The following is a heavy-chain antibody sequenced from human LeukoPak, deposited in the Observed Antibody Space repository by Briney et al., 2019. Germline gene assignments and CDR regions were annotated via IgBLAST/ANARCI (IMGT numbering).Heavy chain of an antibody. D-gene: IGHD3-22*01. CDR1: GGSIGSSSYY. CDR2: MYYSGST. V-gene: IGHV4-39*01. CDR3: ARYYYDSSGYCYLDY. Sequence: SETLSLTCTVSGGSIGSSSYYWGWIRQPPGKGLEWIGSMYYSGSTYYSPSLKSRVTISGDTSKSQFSLKLGSVTAADTAVYYCARYYYDSSGYCYLDYWGQGTLVTVSS. J-gene: IGHJ4*02.